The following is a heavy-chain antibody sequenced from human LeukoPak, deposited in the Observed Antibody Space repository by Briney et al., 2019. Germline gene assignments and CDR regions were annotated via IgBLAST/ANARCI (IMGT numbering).Heavy chain of an antibody. V-gene: IGHV4-39*07. CDR2: IYYSGST. CDR1: GASISGSGYY. J-gene: IGHJ4*02. D-gene: IGHD5-18*01. CDR3: ARGEIGIPDY. Sequence: SETLSLTCAVSGASISGSGYYWGWIRQPPGKGLEWIGNIYYSGSTYYNASLQSRVTISIDTSKNQFSLKLSSVTAADTAVYYCARGEIGIPDYWGQGTLVTVSS.